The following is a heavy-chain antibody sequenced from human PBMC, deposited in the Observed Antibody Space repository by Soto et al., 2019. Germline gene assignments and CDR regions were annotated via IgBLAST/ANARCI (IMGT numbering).Heavy chain of an antibody. CDR1: GDSVSSSGSA. CDR3: ARVTTSVRGMDV. J-gene: IGHJ6*02. D-gene: IGHD3-10*01. Sequence: SQTLSLTCALSGDSVSSSGSAWNWIRQSPSRGLEWLGRTFYRSKWYNEYALSVKSRISVNPDTSKNQFSLQLKSVTPEDTAVCYCARVTTSVRGMDVWGQGPTVTVS. V-gene: IGHV6-1*01. CDR2: TFYRSKWYN.